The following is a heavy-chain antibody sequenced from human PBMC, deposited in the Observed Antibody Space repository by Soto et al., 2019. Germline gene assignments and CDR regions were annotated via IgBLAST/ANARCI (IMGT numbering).Heavy chain of an antibody. J-gene: IGHJ4*02. CDR3: ARLLADYYGSGSQDHDY. D-gene: IGHD3-10*01. CDR2: IYYSGST. V-gene: IGHV4-39*01. CDR1: GGTISSYY. Sequence: SETLSLTCTVSGGTISSYYWGWIRQPPGKGLEWIGSIYYSGSTYYNPSPKSRVTISVDTSKNQFSLKLSSVTAADTAVYYCARLLADYYGSGSQDHDYWGQGTLVTVSS.